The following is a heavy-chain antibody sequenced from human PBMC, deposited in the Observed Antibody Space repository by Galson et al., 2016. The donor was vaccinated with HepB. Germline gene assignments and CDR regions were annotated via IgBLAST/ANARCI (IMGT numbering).Heavy chain of an antibody. J-gene: IGHJ6*03. CDR2: FRSGGDK. D-gene: IGHD2-21*02. CDR1: GFIVSDND. Sequence: SLRLSCAASGFIVSDNDMTWVRQAPGKGLEWVAIFRSGGDKSYAESVKGRFIISRDNSKNTIYLQMNSLRAEDTAIYYCAREGIDCGGDCSGRPTYYMDVWGRGTTVIVSS. V-gene: IGHV3-53*01. CDR3: AREGIDCGGDCSGRPTYYMDV.